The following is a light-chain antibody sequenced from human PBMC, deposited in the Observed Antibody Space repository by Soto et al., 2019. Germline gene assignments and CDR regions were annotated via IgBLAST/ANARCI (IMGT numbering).Light chain of an antibody. CDR1: QSVSSSY. J-gene: IGKJ4*01. CDR3: PQYGSSPLT. CDR2: GAS. Sequence: EIVLTQSPGTLSLSPGERATLSCRASQSVSSSYLAWYQQKPGQAPRLLIYGASSRATGIPDRFSGSGSWTDFTRTISRLEPGDFAVYYCPQYGSSPLTFGGGTKVEIK. V-gene: IGKV3-20*01.